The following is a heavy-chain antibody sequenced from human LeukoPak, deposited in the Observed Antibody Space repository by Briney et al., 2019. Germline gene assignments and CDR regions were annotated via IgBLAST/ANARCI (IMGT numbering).Heavy chain of an antibody. V-gene: IGHV3-11*03. J-gene: IGHJ4*02. CDR3: GRSRGAGPGAHFDV. D-gene: IGHD6-19*01. CDR2: ISASGSYT. Sequence: GGSLRLSCAASGFSFSDECMSWIRQAPGQGLEWISYISASGSYTNYADSVKGRFTISRDNAKNSLYLQMNSLRAEDTAVYYCGRSRGAGPGAHFDVWGQGTLVTVSS. CDR1: GFSFSDEC.